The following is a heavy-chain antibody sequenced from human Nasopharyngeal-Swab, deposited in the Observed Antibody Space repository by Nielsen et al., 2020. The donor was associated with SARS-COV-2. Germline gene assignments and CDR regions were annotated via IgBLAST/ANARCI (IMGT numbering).Heavy chain of an antibody. CDR2: INWNGGST. J-gene: IGHJ4*02. D-gene: IGHD2-2*01. V-gene: IGHV3-20*01. Sequence: GGSLSLSCAPFGFTFIVYALGWFPQPPGKGLVWVSGINWNGGSTGYADSVKGRFTISRDNAKNSLYLQMNSLRAEDTALYHCARASYCSSTSCSYYFDYWGQGTLVTVSS. CDR3: ARASYCSSTSCSYYFDY. CDR1: GFTFIVYA.